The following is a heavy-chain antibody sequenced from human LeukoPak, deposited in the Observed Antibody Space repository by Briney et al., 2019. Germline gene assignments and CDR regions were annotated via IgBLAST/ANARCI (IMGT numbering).Heavy chain of an antibody. J-gene: IGHJ5*02. CDR2: IYSGGST. V-gene: IGHV3-66*01. D-gene: IGHD4-17*01. Sequence: RTGGSLRLSCAASGFTFSSYPMTWVRQAPGKGLEWVSVIYSGGSTYYADSVKGRFTISRDNSKNTLYLQMNSLRAEDTAVYYCARGVDYGDYSAPWGQGTLVTVSS. CDR3: ARGVDYGDYSAP. CDR1: GFTFSSYP.